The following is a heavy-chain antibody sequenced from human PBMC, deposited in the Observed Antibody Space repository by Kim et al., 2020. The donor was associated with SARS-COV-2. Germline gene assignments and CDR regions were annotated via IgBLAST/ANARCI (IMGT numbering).Heavy chain of an antibody. Sequence: ASVKVSCEASGYTLTSYLIKWVRQATGQGLEWMGWIDPKIGNAGYAPKFQGRVTLTMNMAPNTVYLELTGLTTEDTAVYYCASAPPADVCGRGSLVT. CDR1: GYTLTSYL. CDR2: IDPKIGNA. J-gene: IGHJ2*01. CDR3: ASAPPADV. V-gene: IGHV1-8*01.